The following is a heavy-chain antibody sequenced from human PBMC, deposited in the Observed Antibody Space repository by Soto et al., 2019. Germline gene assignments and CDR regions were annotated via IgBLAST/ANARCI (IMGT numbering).Heavy chain of an antibody. CDR3: ARRDDSEAFDL. V-gene: IGHV3-53*01. CDR2: IYRGGGT. CDR1: GLSVSWEY. J-gene: IGHJ3*01. D-gene: IGHD5-18*01. Sequence: EVQLVESGGGLFQPGASLRISCAGSGLSVSWEYISWVRQPPGKGLEWVSIIYRGGGTYYADSAKGRCIISRDASKNMVFLQVNNLRAEDTATYYCARRDDSEAFDLWGQGTTVTVSS.